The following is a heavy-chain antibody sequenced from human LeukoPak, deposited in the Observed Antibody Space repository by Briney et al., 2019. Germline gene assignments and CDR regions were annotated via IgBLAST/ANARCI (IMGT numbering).Heavy chain of an antibody. CDR3: ARDAVLRFLEWLSDPLYYYGMDV. D-gene: IGHD3-3*01. CDR2: ISAYNGNT. Sequence: ASVKVSCKASGYIFSSYGISWVRQAPGQGLEYMGWISAYNGNTNYAQKLQGRVTMTTDTSTSTAYMELRSLRSDDTAVYYCARDAVLRFLEWLSDPLYYYGMDVWGQGTTVTVSS. V-gene: IGHV1-18*01. CDR1: GYIFSSYG. J-gene: IGHJ6*02.